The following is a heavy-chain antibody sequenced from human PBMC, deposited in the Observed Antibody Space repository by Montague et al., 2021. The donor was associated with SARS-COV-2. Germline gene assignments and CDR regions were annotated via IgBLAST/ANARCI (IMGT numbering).Heavy chain of an antibody. CDR1: GFIFSRNA. Sequence: SLRLSGAASGFIFSRNAMSWVRQAPGKGLEWVSTLGGGGRRTYYSDSVXGRFTISRDNSKNTLYLQMNSLRAEDTAVYYCAKVGGYSYGLSDYWGQGTLVTVSS. D-gene: IGHD5-18*01. CDR3: AKVGGYSYGLSDY. V-gene: IGHV3-23*01. CDR2: LGGGGRRT. J-gene: IGHJ4*02.